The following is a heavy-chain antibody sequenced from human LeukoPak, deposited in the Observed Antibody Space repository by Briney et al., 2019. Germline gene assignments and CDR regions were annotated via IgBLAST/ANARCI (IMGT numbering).Heavy chain of an antibody. Sequence: GGSLRLSCAASGFIFTGYFMSWVRQAPGKGLEWVSYISSSGSTIYYADSVKGRFTISRDNAKNSLYLQMNSLRAEDTAVYYCARVGAADVNWFDPWGQGTLVTVSS. J-gene: IGHJ5*02. CDR1: GFIFTGYF. D-gene: IGHD1-26*01. CDR3: ARVGAADVNWFDP. CDR2: ISSSGSTI. V-gene: IGHV3-11*01.